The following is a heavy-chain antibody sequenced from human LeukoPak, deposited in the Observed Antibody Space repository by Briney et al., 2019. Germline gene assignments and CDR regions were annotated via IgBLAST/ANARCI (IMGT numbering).Heavy chain of an antibody. D-gene: IGHD3-3*01. CDR3: AKEANDFWSGYFTPPYDAFDI. V-gene: IGHV1-69*01. CDR1: GGTFSSYA. J-gene: IGHJ3*02. Sequence: ASVKVSCKASGGTFSSYAISWVRQAPGQGLDWMGGIIPIFGTANYAQKFQGRVTITADESTSTAYMELSSLRSEDTAVYYCAKEANDFWSGYFTPPYDAFDIWGQGTMVTVSS. CDR2: IIPIFGTA.